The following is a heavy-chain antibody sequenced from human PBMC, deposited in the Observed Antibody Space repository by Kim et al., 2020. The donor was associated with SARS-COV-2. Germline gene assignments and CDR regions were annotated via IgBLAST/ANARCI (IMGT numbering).Heavy chain of an antibody. J-gene: IGHJ4*02. CDR1: GYSLSNYW. CDR3: ARQTRDGYSKPSALDY. D-gene: IGHD4-4*01. V-gene: IGHV5-10-1*01. Sequence: GESLKISCEGSGYSLSNYWITWVRQMPGKGLEWMGRIDPSDSYINYSPSFQGHVTISVDKSINTAYLQWSSLRASDTALYFCARQTRDGYSKPSALDYWGQGTLVTVSS. CDR2: IDPSDSYI.